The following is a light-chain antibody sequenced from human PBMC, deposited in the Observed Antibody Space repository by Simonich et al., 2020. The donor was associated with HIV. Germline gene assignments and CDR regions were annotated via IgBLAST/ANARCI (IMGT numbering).Light chain of an antibody. J-gene: IGLJ2*01. CDR3: CSYTSTSNVV. CDR1: SSDIGGYNY. V-gene: IGLV2-14*03. CDR2: DVT. Sequence: QSALTQPASVSGSPGQSITISCTGTSSDIGGYNYVSWYQQPPGKAPKIIIYDVTPRPSGVSDRFSGSKSGNTASLTISGLQAEDEADYYCCSYTSTSNVVFGGGTELTVL.